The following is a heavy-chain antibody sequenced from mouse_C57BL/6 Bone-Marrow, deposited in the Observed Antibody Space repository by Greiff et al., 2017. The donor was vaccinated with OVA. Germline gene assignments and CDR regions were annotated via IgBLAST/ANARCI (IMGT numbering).Heavy chain of an antibody. CDR2: ISSGGSYT. CDR3: ARHDPYYYAMDY. J-gene: IGHJ4*01. CDR1: GFTFSSYG. Sequence: DVKLVESGGDLVKPGGSLKLSCAASGFTFSSYGMSWVRQTPDKRLEWVATISSGGSYTYYPDSVKGRFTISRDNAKNTLYLQMSSLTSEDTAMYYCARHDPYYYAMDYWGQGTSVTVTS. V-gene: IGHV5-6*02.